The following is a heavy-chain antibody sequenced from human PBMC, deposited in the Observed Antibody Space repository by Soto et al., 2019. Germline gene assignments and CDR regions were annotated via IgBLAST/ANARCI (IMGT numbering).Heavy chain of an antibody. CDR1: GGSISGSY. D-gene: IGHD6-19*01. Sequence: NPSETLSLTCSVSGGSISGSYWSWIRQPPGKGLEWLGYVYYTGSTNYSPSLRSRVSISVDTSKNEFSLRLSSVTAADTAVYFCARGVAVPSAQFDYWGQGTQVTVSS. CDR3: ARGVAVPSAQFDY. CDR2: VYYTGST. J-gene: IGHJ4*02. V-gene: IGHV4-59*01.